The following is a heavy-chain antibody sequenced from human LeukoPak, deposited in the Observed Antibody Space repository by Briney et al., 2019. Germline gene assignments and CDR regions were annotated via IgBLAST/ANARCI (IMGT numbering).Heavy chain of an antibody. CDR1: GFTFSSYS. J-gene: IGHJ4*02. CDR2: ISSSSSTI. CDR3: AKDNDILTGYSKYFDY. V-gene: IGHV3-48*01. D-gene: IGHD3-9*01. Sequence: RSGGSLRLSCAASGFTFSSYSMNWVRQAPGKGLEWVSYISSSSSTIYYADSVKGRFTISRDNSKNTLYLQMNSLRAEDTAVYYCAKDNDILTGYSKYFDYWGQGTLVTVSS.